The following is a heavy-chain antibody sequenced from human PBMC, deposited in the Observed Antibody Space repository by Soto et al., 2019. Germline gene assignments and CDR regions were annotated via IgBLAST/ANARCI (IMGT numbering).Heavy chain of an antibody. CDR2: MWSDGTTK. CDR1: GFTLSNCG. Sequence: PGGSLRLSCAASGFTLSNCGMRWVRQAPGKGLDWVAVMWSDGTTKFYADSVKGRFTLSRDNSKNTLYLQMDSLRAEDTAVYYCARDPYDNSGSYFTAPLDSWGQGTLVTVSS. CDR3: ARDPYDNSGSYFTAPLDS. J-gene: IGHJ4*02. D-gene: IGHD3-22*01. V-gene: IGHV3-33*01.